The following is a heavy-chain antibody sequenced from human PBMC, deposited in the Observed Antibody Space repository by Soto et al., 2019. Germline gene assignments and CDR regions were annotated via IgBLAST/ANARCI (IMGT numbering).Heavy chain of an antibody. J-gene: IGHJ4*02. D-gene: IGHD4-17*01. V-gene: IGHV3-23*01. Sequence: GGSLRLSCAASGFTFSSYAMSWVRQAPGKGLEWVSAISGSGGSTYYADSVKGRFTISRDNSKNTLYLQMNSLRAEDTAVYYCAKGPTSTTVTTLYYFDYWGQGTLVTVSS. CDR3: AKGPTSTTVTTLYYFDY. CDR2: ISGSGGST. CDR1: GFTFSSYA.